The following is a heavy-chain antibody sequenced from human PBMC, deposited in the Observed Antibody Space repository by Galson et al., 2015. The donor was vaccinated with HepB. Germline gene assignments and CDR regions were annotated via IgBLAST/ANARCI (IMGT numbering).Heavy chain of an antibody. CDR2: IKSKTTGGTT. D-gene: IGHD3-10*01. Sequence: SLRLSCAASNFIFSDVWMNWVRQAPGKGLEWVGHIKSKTTGGTTDYAAPVKGRFTISRDDSKSTLYLQMDSLRPEDTAVYYCTTEDYGSGSYGRWGQGTLVTVSS. CDR3: TTEDYGSGSYGR. V-gene: IGHV3-15*07. CDR1: NFIFSDVW. J-gene: IGHJ4*02.